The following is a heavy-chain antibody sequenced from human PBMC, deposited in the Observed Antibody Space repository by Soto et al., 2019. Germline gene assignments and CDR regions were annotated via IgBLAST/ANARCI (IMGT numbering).Heavy chain of an antibody. V-gene: IGHV1-69*01. Sequence: QVQLVQSGAEVKRPGSSVKLSCKASGGTFTYYGISWVRQAPGQGLEWMGGIIPIIGPATYAQKFQGRVTITADQSTSTAYMELSSLGSEDTALYHGARDLGTTIAGPPRRETYGWLDPWGQGTLVTVSS. CDR1: GGTFTYYG. CDR3: ARDLGTTIAGPPRRETYGWLDP. D-gene: IGHD3-22*01. CDR2: IIPIIGPA. J-gene: IGHJ5*02.